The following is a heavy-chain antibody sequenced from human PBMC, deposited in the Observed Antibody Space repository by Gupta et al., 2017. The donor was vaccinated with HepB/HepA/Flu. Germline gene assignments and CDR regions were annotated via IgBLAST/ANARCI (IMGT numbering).Heavy chain of an antibody. V-gene: IGHV1-2*02. D-gene: IGHD2/OR15-2a*01. J-gene: IGHJ5*02. CDR2: INCDSGAT. CDR1: GYTFTDHH. CDR3: ARESWFYDT. Sequence: QVQLVQSGAEVKKPGASVKVSCKASGYTFTDHHMHWVPQAPGQGLEWMGWINCDSGATKYAQKFQDRITLTRDTSTTTAYMDLSSLRSDDTASYDCARESWFYDTWGQGTLVTVSS.